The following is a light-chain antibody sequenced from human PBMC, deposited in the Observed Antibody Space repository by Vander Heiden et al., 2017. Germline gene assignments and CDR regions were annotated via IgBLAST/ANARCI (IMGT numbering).Light chain of an antibody. V-gene: IGKV1-33*01. CDR3: QQHNTVPYT. Sequence: ESQMTQCPSSLSAYVGDRVTISNYLNWYQKKPGKASKLLIYDASNLETVVPSRFSGSGSGTDFTFSISSLQPEDIATYYCQQHNTVPYTCVKVTKLEI. CDR2: DAS. CDR1: SNY. J-gene: IGKJ2*01.